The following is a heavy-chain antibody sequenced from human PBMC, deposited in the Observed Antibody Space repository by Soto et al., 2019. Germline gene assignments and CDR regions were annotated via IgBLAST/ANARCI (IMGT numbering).Heavy chain of an antibody. CDR1: GFTFSDYW. Sequence: EVQLVESGGGLVQPGGSLRLSCAASGFTFSDYWMHWVRQAPGKGLVWVSRINSAGSSTAYGDSVRGRFTISRDNAKNTLILQMNGLRADDTAIYYCVRSSKDTALVYNWFDRWGQGTLVTVSS. CDR3: VRSSKDTALVYNWFDR. CDR2: INSAGSST. J-gene: IGHJ5*02. D-gene: IGHD5-18*01. V-gene: IGHV3-74*01.